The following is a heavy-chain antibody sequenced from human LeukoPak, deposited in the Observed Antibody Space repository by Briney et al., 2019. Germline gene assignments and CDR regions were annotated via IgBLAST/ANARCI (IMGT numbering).Heavy chain of an antibody. Sequence: SETLSLTCTVSGGSISSYYWSWIRQPPGKGLEWIGYIYYSGSTNYNPSLKSRVTISVDTSKNQFSLKLSSVTAADTAVYYCARDEVTGNYFDYWGQETMVTVSS. J-gene: IGHJ4*02. CDR2: IYYSGST. CDR3: ARDEVTGNYFDY. V-gene: IGHV4-59*01. CDR1: GGSISSYY.